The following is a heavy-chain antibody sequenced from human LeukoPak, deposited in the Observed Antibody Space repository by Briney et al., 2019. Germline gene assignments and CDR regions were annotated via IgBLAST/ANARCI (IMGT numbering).Heavy chain of an antibody. J-gene: IGHJ4*02. CDR2: INPSGGST. CDR1: GYTFTSYY. CDR3: ARDLGVGYRPFDY. V-gene: IGHV1-46*01. D-gene: IGHD5-24*01. Sequence: ASVKVSCKASGYTFTSYYMHWVRQAPGQGLEWMGIINPSGGSTSYAQKFQGRVTMPRDTSTSAVYMELSSLRSEDTAVYYCARDLGVGYRPFDYWGQGTLVTVSS.